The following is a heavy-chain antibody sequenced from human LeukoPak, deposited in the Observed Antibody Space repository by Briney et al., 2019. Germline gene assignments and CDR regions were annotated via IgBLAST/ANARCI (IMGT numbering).Heavy chain of an antibody. CDR2: IYYSGST. D-gene: IGHD5-18*01. V-gene: IGHV4-59*01. Sequence: SETLSLTCTVSGGSISSYYWSWIRQPPGKGLEWIGYIYYSGSTNYNPSLKSRVTISVDTSKNQSSLKLSSVTAADTAVYYCARGGGYSYGTFDYWGQGTLVTVSS. J-gene: IGHJ4*02. CDR3: ARGGGYSYGTFDY. CDR1: GGSISSYY.